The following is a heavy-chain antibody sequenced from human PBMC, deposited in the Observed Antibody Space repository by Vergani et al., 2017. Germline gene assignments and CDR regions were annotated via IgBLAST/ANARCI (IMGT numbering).Heavy chain of an antibody. J-gene: IGHJ4*02. CDR2: ISSSSSYI. V-gene: IGHV3-21*01. Sequence: EVQLLESGGGLVQPGGSLRLSCAASGFTFSSYSMNWVRQAPGKGLEWVSSISSSSSYIYYADSVKGRFTISRDNAKNSLYLQMNSLRAEDTAVYYCARDRGITMVRGVIITPYYFDYWGQGTLVTVSS. CDR1: GFTFSSYS. CDR3: ARDRGITMVRGVIITPYYFDY. D-gene: IGHD3-10*01.